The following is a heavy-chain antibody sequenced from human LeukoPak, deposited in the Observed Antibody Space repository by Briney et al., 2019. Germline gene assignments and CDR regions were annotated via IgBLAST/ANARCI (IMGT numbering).Heavy chain of an antibody. CDR2: IIPIFGTA. V-gene: IGHV1-69*05. CDR1: GGTFSSYA. J-gene: IGHJ6*03. Sequence: ASVKVSCKASGGTFSSYAISWVRQAPGQGLEWMGGIIPIFGTANYAQKFQGRVTITTDESTSTAYMELSSLRSVDTAVYYCAREAATVTDSKPYYYYMDVWRKGTTVTVSS. CDR3: AREAATVTDSKPYYYYMDV. D-gene: IGHD4-11*01.